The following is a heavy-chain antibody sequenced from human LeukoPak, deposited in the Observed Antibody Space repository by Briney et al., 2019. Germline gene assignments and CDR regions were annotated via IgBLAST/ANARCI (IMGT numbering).Heavy chain of an antibody. CDR2: ISSGGSTI. Sequence: GGSLRLSCAASGFTFSSYEMNWVRQAPGRGLEWVSYISSGGSTIYYADSVRGRFTISRDNAKNSLYLQMNSLRVEDTAVYYCAREGPGYSYGYYYYYGMDVWGQGTTVTVSS. CDR1: GFTFSSYE. D-gene: IGHD5-18*01. CDR3: AREGPGYSYGYYYYYGMDV. V-gene: IGHV3-48*03. J-gene: IGHJ6*02.